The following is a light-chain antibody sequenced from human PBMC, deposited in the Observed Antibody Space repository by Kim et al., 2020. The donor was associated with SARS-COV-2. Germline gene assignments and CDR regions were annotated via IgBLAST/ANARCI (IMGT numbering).Light chain of an antibody. CDR2: TND. CDR1: KFHSGDNC. Sequence: GQRLSISCSGKKFHSGDNCVFWYQPFPGTAPKPLIHTNDQRPPGVPDRFSGSKSGTSASLAISGLRSEDEADYYCAAWDDSLRGRVFGGGTQLTVL. V-gene: IGLV1-47*02. CDR3: AAWDDSLRGRV. J-gene: IGLJ3*02.